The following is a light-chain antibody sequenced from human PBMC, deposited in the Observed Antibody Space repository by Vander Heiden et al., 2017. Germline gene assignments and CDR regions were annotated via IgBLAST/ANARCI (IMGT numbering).Light chain of an antibody. CDR2: EVT. CDR3: CSDVGSRDVV. V-gene: IGLV2-23*02. CDR1: SSDIGSYNL. J-gene: IGLJ2*01. Sequence: QSALTQPASVSGSPGQSINISCTGTSSDIGSYNLVSWYQQHPGKAPKIMIYEVTKRPVGVSNRFSGSKSGNTASLTISGLQAEEEAEYYCCSDVGSRDVVFGGGTKLTVL.